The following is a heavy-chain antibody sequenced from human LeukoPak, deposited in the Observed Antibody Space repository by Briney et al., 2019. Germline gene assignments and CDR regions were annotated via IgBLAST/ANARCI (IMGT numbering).Heavy chain of an antibody. Sequence: GGSLRLSCAASGFTVSSNYMSWVRQAPGKGLEWVSVIYTGGSTYYADSVKGRFTISRDNAKNSLYLQMNSLRVEDTAVYYCASRSINWYRGNNWFDPWGQGTLVTVSS. CDR1: GFTVSSNY. V-gene: IGHV3-53*01. CDR2: IYTGGST. J-gene: IGHJ5*02. CDR3: ASRSINWYRGNNWFDP. D-gene: IGHD6-13*01.